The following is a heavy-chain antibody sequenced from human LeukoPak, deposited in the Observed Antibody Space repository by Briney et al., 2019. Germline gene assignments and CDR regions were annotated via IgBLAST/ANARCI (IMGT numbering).Heavy chain of an antibody. V-gene: IGHV3-21*04. CDR1: GFTFSSYA. CDR2: ISTAGSHI. Sequence: PGGSLRLSCATSGFTFSSYAFHWVRQAPGKGLEWVSYISTAGSHIYHADSVKGRFTISRDNAKNSLYLQMNSLRAEDTAVYYCAGGAGRFYYYGMDVWGQGTTVTVSS. J-gene: IGHJ6*02. D-gene: IGHD1-26*01. CDR3: AGGAGRFYYYGMDV.